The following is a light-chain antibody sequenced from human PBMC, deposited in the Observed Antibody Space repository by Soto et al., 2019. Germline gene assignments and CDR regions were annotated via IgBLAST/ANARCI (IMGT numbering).Light chain of an antibody. CDR1: QSLLHSNGYNY. CDR2: LGS. V-gene: IGKV2-28*01. Sequence: DIVMTQSPLSLPVTPGEPASNSCRSSQSLLHSNGYNYLDWYLQKPGQSPQLLISLGSNRASGIPDRFSGSGSGTDFTLKISRVEAEDVGVYYCMQALQTPLTFGGGTKVEIK. J-gene: IGKJ4*01. CDR3: MQALQTPLT.